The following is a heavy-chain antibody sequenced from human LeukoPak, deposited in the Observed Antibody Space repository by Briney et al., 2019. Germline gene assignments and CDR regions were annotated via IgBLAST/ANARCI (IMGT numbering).Heavy chain of an antibody. J-gene: IGHJ6*03. CDR1: GYTFTSYD. CDR3: ARGKSDCTNGVCYRDYYYYYMDV. CDR2: MNPNSGNT. Sequence: APVKVSRKASGYTFTSYDINWVRQATGQGLEWMGWMNPNSGNTGYAQKFQGRVTMTRNTSISTAYMELSSLRSEDTAVYYCARGKSDCTNGVCYRDYYYYYMDVWGKGTTVTVSS. V-gene: IGHV1-8*01. D-gene: IGHD2-8*01.